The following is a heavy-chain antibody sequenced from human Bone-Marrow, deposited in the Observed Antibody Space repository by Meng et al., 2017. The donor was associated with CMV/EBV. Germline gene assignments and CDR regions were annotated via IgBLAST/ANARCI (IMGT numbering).Heavy chain of an antibody. J-gene: IGHJ6*02. CDR2: LYSGGNT. CDR3: ARHTSDYYYYGIDL. V-gene: IGHV3-66*02. D-gene: IGHD2-2*01. CDR1: AFTVSSKY. Sequence: GGSLRLSCSASAFTVSSKYMSWVRQAPGKGLEWLSILYSGGNTYYADSVKGRFTISRDNSKNTLYLQMNILRSEDTAVYYCARHTSDYYYYGIDLWGQGTTVNVSS.